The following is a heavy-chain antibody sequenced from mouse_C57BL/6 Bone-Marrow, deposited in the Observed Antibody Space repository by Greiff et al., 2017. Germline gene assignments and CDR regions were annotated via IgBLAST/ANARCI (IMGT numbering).Heavy chain of an antibody. D-gene: IGHD1-1*01. CDR3: ARSRGSSPGYFDV. V-gene: IGHV1-54*01. Sequence: QVHVKQSGAELVRPGTSVKVSCKASGYAFTNYLIEWVKQRPGQGLEWIGVINPGSGGTNYNEKFKGKATLTADKSSSTAYMQLSSLTSEDSAVYFCARSRGSSPGYFDVWGTGTTVTVSS. J-gene: IGHJ1*03. CDR2: INPGSGGT. CDR1: GYAFTNYL.